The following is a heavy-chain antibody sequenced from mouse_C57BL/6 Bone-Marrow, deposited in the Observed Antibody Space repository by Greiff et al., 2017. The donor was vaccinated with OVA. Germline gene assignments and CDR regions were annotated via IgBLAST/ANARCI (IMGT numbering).Heavy chain of an antibody. Sequence: QVHVKQSGAELARPGASVKLSCKASGYTFTSYGISWVKQRTGQGLEWIGEIYPRSGNTYYNEKFKGKATLTADKSSSTAYMELRSLTSEDSAVYFCARERLRGDYWGQGTTLTVSS. CDR2: IYPRSGNT. CDR1: GYTFTSYG. V-gene: IGHV1-81*01. CDR3: ARERLRGDY. J-gene: IGHJ2*01. D-gene: IGHD2-4*01.